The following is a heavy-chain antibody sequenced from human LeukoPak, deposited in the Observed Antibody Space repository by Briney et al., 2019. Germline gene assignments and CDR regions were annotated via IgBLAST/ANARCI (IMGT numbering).Heavy chain of an antibody. CDR2: NYSGGST. Sequence: GGSLRLSCAASGFTVSSNYMSWVRQAPGKGLEWVSVNYSGGSTYYADSVKGRFTISRDNSKNTLYLQMNSLRAEDTAVYYCAREGYGPLLRAFDIWGQGTMVTVSS. CDR1: GFTVSSNY. D-gene: IGHD4-17*01. V-gene: IGHV3-66*02. J-gene: IGHJ3*02. CDR3: AREGYGPLLRAFDI.